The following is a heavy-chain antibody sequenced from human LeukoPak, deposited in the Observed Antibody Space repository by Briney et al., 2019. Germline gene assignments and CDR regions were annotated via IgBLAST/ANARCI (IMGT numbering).Heavy chain of an antibody. CDR3: ARSGGYCSGGSCYRLYYYYGMDV. Sequence: SETLSLTCTVSGGSISSYYWSWIRQPPGKGLEWIGYIYYSGSTNYNPSLKSRVTISVGTSKNQFSLKLSSVTAADTAVYYCARSGGYCSGGSCYRLYYYYGMDVWGKGTTVTVSS. D-gene: IGHD2-15*01. V-gene: IGHV4-59*01. CDR1: GGSISSYY. J-gene: IGHJ6*04. CDR2: IYYSGST.